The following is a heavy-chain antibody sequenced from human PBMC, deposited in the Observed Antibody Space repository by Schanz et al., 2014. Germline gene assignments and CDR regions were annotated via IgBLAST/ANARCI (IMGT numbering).Heavy chain of an antibody. V-gene: IGHV4-61*08. CDR3: ARDTTWRLDL. D-gene: IGHD1-1*01. Sequence: QVQLQESGPGLVKPSQTLSLTCTVSGGSVSSGGDYWSWIRQPPGKGLEWIGYIYYSGSSDYNPSLKSRVAISLDTSKNQFSLMLTYRTAADTAVDYCARDTTWRLDLCGRGTLVTVSS. CDR1: GGSVSSGGDY. CDR2: IYYSGSS. J-gene: IGHJ2*01.